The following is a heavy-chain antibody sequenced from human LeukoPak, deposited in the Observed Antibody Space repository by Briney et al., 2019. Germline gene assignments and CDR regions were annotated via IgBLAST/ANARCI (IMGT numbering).Heavy chain of an antibody. CDR2: IGYDGSNK. Sequence: GGTLRLSCAASGFTFSGYSMRWVRQAPGKGLEWVADIGYDGSNKYDADSVKGRFTISRDNSKNMMYLQMNSLRAEDTAVYYCARDRFMVRGVMVGTFDLWGQGTMVTVSS. CDR1: GFTFSGYS. CDR3: ARDRFMVRGVMVGTFDL. V-gene: IGHV3-33*01. J-gene: IGHJ3*01. D-gene: IGHD3-10*01.